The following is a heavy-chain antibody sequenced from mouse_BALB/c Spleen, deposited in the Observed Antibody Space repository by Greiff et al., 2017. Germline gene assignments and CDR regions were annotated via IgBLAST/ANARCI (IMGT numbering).Heavy chain of an antibody. CDR3: AREGNRYDGGYAMDY. V-gene: IGHV5-4*02. CDR2: ISDGGSYT. CDR1: GFTFSDYY. Sequence: EVKLVESGGGLVKPGGSLKLSCAASGFTFSDYYLYWVRQTPEKRLEWVATISDGGSYTYYPDSVKGRFTISRDNAKNNLYLQMSSLKSEDTAMYYCAREGNRYDGGYAMDYWGQGTSVTVSA. D-gene: IGHD2-14*01. J-gene: IGHJ4*01.